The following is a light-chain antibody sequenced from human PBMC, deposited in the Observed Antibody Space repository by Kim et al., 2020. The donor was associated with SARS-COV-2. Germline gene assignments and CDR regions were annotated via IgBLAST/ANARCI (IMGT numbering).Light chain of an antibody. CDR1: EDSIASNY. V-gene: IGLV6-57*03. CDR2: ENK. J-gene: IGLJ7*01. Sequence: GKPVTVSCPRSEDSIASNYVQWYRRRPGSAPTTVIYENKQRPSGVPGRFSGSIDRSANSASLTISGLQTEDEADYYCQSFDTTSHVFGGGTQLTVL. CDR3: QSFDTTSHV.